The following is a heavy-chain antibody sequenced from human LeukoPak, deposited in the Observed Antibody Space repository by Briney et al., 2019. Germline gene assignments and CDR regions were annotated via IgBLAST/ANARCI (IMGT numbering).Heavy chain of an antibody. CDR3: ASKEYYYYGMDV. J-gene: IGHJ6*01. CDR2: IDHSGRT. CDR1: GGSSSSSNW. V-gene: IGHV4-4*02. Sequence: SGTLSLTCAVSGGSSSSSNWWNWVRQPPGKGLEWIGEIDHSGRTNYNPSLKSRVTISVGKSKNQISLKLSSVTAADTAVYYCASKEYYYYGMDVWGQGTTVTVSS.